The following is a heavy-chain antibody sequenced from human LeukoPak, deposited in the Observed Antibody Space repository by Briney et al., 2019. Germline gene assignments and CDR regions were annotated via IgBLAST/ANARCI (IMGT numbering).Heavy chain of an antibody. V-gene: IGHV3-49*03. J-gene: IGHJ4*02. CDR1: GFTFGDYA. CDR3: ATTRTITSIWYYFDY. Sequence: GGSLRLSCTASGFTFGDYAMSWFRQAPGKGLEWVGFIRSKAYGGTTEYAASVKGRFTISRDDSKSITYLQMNSLKSEDTAVYYCATTRTITSIWYYFDYWGQGALVTVSS. D-gene: IGHD6-13*01. CDR2: IRSKAYGGTT.